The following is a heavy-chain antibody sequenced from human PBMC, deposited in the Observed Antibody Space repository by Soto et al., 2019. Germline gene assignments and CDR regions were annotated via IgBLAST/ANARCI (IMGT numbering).Heavy chain of an antibody. CDR1: GFTFSNAW. CDR3: TTSLPRYYYYYMDV. Sequence: GGSLRLSCAASGFTFSNAWMSWVRQAPGKGLEWVGRIKSKTDGGTTDYAAPVKGRFTISRDDSKNTLYLQMNSLKTEDTAVYYCTTSLPRYYYYYMDVWGKGTTVTVSS. D-gene: IGHD2-2*01. V-gene: IGHV3-15*01. CDR2: IKSKTDGGTT. J-gene: IGHJ6*03.